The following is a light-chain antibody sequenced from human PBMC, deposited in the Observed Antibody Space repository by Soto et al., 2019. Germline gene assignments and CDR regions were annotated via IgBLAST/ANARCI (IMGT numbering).Light chain of an antibody. V-gene: IGKV2-28*01. CDR2: LGS. J-gene: IGKJ3*01. Sequence: IVMTQSPLSLPVTPGEPASISCRSSQSLLHSNGYNYLDWYLQRPGQSPQLLIFLGSSRASGVPHRFSGSGSGTHLTRKFSRVAAGDVGIVYWMHALRTPPIFGLGTEVLIK. CDR3: MHALRTPPI. CDR1: QSLLHSNGYNY.